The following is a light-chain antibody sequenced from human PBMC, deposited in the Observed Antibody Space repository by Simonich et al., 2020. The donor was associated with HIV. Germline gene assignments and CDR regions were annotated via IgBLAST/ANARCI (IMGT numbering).Light chain of an antibody. CDR2: YKSDSDK. V-gene: IGLV5-45*01. CDR3: CSYAGSYTL. CDR1: SGINVGTYR. Sequence: QAVLTQPASLSASPGASASLTCTLRSGINVGTYRIYWYQQKPGSPPQYLLRYKSDSDKQQGSGVPSRFSGSKDASANAGILLISGLQSEDEADYYCCSYAGSYTLFGGGTKLTVL. J-gene: IGLJ3*02.